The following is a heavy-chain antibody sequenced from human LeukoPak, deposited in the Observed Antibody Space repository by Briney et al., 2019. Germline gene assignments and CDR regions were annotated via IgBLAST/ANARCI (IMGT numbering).Heavy chain of an antibody. Sequence: PSETLSLTCTVSGDSISDDYYTWMRQPAGKGLEWIGRIHSGGTTNYNPSLMSRVTLSIDKSKKHISLRLTSVTAADTVLYYCARDNGSGYTKGYEHYYYYLDVWGKGTTVTVSS. V-gene: IGHV4-4*07. D-gene: IGHD3-3*02. CDR1: GDSISDDY. J-gene: IGHJ6*03. CDR2: IHSGGTT. CDR3: ARDNGSGYTKGYEHYYYYLDV.